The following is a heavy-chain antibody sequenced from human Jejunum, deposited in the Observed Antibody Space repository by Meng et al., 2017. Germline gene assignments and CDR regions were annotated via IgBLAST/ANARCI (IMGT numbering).Heavy chain of an antibody. CDR1: GFTFSDYQ. D-gene: IGHD2-2*01. CDR2: IAPSGSTI. V-gene: IGHV3-11*01. J-gene: IGHJ4*02. Sequence: QVVMGECGGGWVKPGGPLRLSCAASGFTFSDYQMSWIRQAPGKRLEWVSCIAPSGSTIYYADSVGGRFTFSRDNAKNSLYLQMNSLRVEDTAVYYCARGCTRPDYWGQGTLVTVSS. CDR3: ARGCTRPDY.